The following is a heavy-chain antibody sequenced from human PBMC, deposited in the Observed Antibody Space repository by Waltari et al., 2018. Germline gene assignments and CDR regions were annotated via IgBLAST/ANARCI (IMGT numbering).Heavy chain of an antibody. CDR1: GFTFSSYS. CDR2: ISSSSSYI. Sequence: EVQLVESGGGLVKPGGSLRLSCAASGFTFSSYSMNWVRQAPGEGLELVSSISSSSSYIYYADSVKGRFTISRDNAKNSLYLQMNSLRAEDTAVYYCAREVNWNDGAFDIWGQGTMVTVSS. V-gene: IGHV3-21*01. J-gene: IGHJ3*02. D-gene: IGHD1-20*01. CDR3: AREVNWNDGAFDI.